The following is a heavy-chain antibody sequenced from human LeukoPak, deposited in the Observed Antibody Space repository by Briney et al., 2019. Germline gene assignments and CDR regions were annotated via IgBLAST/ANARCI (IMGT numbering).Heavy chain of an antibody. J-gene: IGHJ2*01. CDR2: ISYDGSNK. CDR3: AKDRTVGASYWYFDL. V-gene: IGHV3-30*04. CDR1: GFTFSSYA. Sequence: GRSLRLSCAASGFTFSSYAMHWVRQAPGKGLEWVAVISYDGSNKYYADSVKGRFTISRDNSKNTLYLHMNTLRAEDTAIYYCAKDRTVGASYWYFDLWGRGILVTVSS. D-gene: IGHD1-26*01.